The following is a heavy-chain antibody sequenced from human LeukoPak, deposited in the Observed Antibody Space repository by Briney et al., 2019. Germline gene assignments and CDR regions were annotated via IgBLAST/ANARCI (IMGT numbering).Heavy chain of an antibody. CDR2: ISGSGQHI. CDR3: ARGGYNSAFLDS. CDR1: GFTFNSFT. Sequence: GGSLRLSCAASGFTFNSFTMNWVRQAPGKGLEWLSSISGSGQHIYYADSLKGRLTISRDNAKDSLYLQLNSLRAEDTSVYYCARGGYNSAFLDSWGQGTLVSVS. D-gene: IGHD6-19*01. V-gene: IGHV3-21*01. J-gene: IGHJ4*02.